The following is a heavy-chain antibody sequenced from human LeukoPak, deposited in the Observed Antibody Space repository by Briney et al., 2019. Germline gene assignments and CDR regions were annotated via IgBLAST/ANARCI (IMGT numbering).Heavy chain of an antibody. V-gene: IGHV4-59*11. CDR2: IYYSGST. D-gene: IGHD2-15*01. CDR3: ARDQGYCSGGSCYENWFDP. CDR1: GGSISSHY. Sequence: SETLSLTCTVSGGSISSHYWSWIRQPPGKGLEWIGYIYYSGSTTYNPSLKSRVTISVDTSKNQFSLKLSSVTAADTAVYYCARDQGYCSGGSCYENWFDPWGQGTLVTVSS. J-gene: IGHJ5*02.